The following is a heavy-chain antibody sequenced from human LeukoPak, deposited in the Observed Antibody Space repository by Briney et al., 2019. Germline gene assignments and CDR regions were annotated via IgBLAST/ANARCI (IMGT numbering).Heavy chain of an antibody. J-gene: IGHJ4*02. CDR2: FDPEDGET. Sequence: ASVKVSCKVSGYTLTELSMHWVRQAPGKGLEWMGGFDPEDGETIYAQKFQGRVTMTEDTSTDTAYMELSSLRSEDTAVYYCARAWAPGYSYGYAPDYWGQGTLVTVSS. V-gene: IGHV1-24*01. D-gene: IGHD5-18*01. CDR3: ARAWAPGYSYGYAPDY. CDR1: GYTLTELS.